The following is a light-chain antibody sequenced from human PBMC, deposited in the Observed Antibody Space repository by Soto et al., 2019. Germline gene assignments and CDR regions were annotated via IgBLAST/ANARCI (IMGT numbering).Light chain of an antibody. J-gene: IGKJ4*01. V-gene: IGKV3-11*01. Sequence: EIVLTQSPATLSLSPGERATLSCRASQSVSSYLAWYQQKPGQAPSLLIYDASNRATGIPARFSGSGSGTDFTLTISRLEPDDFAVYYCQHRSDWPSTFGGGTKVQIK. CDR2: DAS. CDR3: QHRSDWPST. CDR1: QSVSSY.